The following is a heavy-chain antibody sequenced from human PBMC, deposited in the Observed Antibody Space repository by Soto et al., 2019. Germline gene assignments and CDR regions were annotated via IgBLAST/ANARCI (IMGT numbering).Heavy chain of an antibody. D-gene: IGHD1-26*01. CDR3: AKGLLAIVGTTLPRNAFNI. Sequence: GGSLRLSCAASGFSFTPYVMHWVRQAPGKGLERVAVISHDGSYKYYGDAVKGRFTISRYTSKNAVYLEMNSLRPEDTAVYYCAKGLLAIVGTTLPRNAFNIWGQGTMVTVSS. CDR1: GFSFTPYV. V-gene: IGHV3-30*18. J-gene: IGHJ3*02. CDR2: ISHDGSYK.